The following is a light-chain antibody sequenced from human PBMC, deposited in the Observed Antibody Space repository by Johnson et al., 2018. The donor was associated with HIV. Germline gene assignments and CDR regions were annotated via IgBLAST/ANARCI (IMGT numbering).Light chain of an antibody. V-gene: IGLV1-51*01. J-gene: IGLJ1*01. Sequence: QSVLSQPPSVSAAPGQKVTISCSGSNSNIGSNYVSWYQQLPGTAPKLLIYDNNKRPSGIPDRFSGSKSGTSATLGITGLQTGDEADYYCGTWDSSLSAAGVFGTGTKVTVL. CDR3: GTWDSSLSAAGV. CDR2: DNN. CDR1: NSNIGSNY.